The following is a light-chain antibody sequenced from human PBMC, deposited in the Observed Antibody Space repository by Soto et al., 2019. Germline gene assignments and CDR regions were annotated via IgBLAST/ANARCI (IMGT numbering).Light chain of an antibody. CDR1: QSLVHSDGNTY. Sequence: DIVMTQSPLSLPVTLGQPASISCRSSQSLVHSDGNTYLDWFQQRPGHSPRRLIYKVSNRDSGVPDRFSGSVSGTDFTLKISSVEAEDLGIYYCMQGTHWPPVTFGGGTKVEIK. V-gene: IGKV2-30*02. J-gene: IGKJ4*01. CDR3: MQGTHWPPVT. CDR2: KVS.